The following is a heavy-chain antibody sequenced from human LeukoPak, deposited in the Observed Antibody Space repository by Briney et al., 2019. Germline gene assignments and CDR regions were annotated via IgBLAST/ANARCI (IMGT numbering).Heavy chain of an antibody. D-gene: IGHD6-19*01. V-gene: IGHV1-18*01. J-gene: IGHJ5*02. CDR2: ISAYNGNT. Sequence: ASVKVSCKASGYTFTSYGISWVRQAPGQGLERMGWISAYNGNTNYAQKRQGRVTMTTDTSTSTAYMELRSLRSDDTAVYYCASHNVAGRTNWFDPWGQGTLVTVSS. CDR1: GYTFTSYG. CDR3: ASHNVAGRTNWFDP.